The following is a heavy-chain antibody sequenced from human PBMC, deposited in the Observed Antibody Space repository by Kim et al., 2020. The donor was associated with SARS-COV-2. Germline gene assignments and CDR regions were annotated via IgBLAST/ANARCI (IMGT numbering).Heavy chain of an antibody. J-gene: IGHJ6*02. CDR1: GDSVSSNSAA. D-gene: IGHD6-19*01. Sequence: SQTLSLTCAISGDSVSSNSAAWNWIRQSPSRGLEWLGRTYYRSKWYNDYAVSVKSRITINPDTSKNQFSLQLNSVTPEDTAVYYCAREVVLSHGSIAVAGDSHYYYGMDVWGQGTTVTVSS. CDR3: AREVVLSHGSIAVAGDSHYYYGMDV. CDR2: TYYRSKWYN. V-gene: IGHV6-1*01.